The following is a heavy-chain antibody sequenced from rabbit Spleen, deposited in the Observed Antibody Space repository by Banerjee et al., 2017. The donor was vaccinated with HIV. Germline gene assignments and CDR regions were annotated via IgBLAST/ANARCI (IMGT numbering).Heavy chain of an antibody. Sequence: QEQLKESGGGLVQPGGSLTLTCKASGFSFSSSDYICWVRQAPGKGLEWISCIAGSSSGFTYSATWATGRFTISKTSSTTVTLQMTSLTAADTATYFCGRGYAGDALTWLDLWGPGTLVTVS. CDR2: IAGSSSGFT. V-gene: IGHV1S45*01. CDR3: GRGYAGDALTWLDL. CDR1: GFSFSSSDY. D-gene: IGHD4-2*01. J-gene: IGHJ3*01.